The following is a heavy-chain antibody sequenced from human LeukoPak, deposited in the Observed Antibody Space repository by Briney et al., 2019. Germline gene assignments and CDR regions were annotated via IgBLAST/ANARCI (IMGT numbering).Heavy chain of an antibody. V-gene: IGHV3-30-3*01. Sequence: GRSLRLSCAASGFTFSSYAMHWVRQAPGKGLEWVAAIPYDGSNQFHADSVKGRFTISRDNSKNTLYLQMNSLRGEDTALYYCARGAAVTADRRWFDPWGQGTRVTVSS. J-gene: IGHJ5*02. CDR3: ARGAAVTADRRWFDP. D-gene: IGHD2-15*01. CDR2: IPYDGSNQ. CDR1: GFTFSSYA.